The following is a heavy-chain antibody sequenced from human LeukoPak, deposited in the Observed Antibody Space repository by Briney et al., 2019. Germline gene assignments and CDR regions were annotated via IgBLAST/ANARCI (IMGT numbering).Heavy chain of an antibody. CDR1: GFTFSNYA. CDR2: IWHDGSYK. V-gene: IGHV3-33*01. D-gene: IGHD4-23*01. CDR3: ARGNSDAFDI. Sequence: PGRSLRLSCAASGFTFSNYAMHWVRQAPGKGLEWMAIIWHDGSYKYYADSVKGRFTISRDNSKNTLYLQVNSLTAEDTAVYYCARGNSDAFDIWGHGTMVTVSS. J-gene: IGHJ3*02.